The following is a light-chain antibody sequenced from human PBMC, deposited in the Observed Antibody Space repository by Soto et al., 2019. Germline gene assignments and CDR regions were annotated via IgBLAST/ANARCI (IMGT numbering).Light chain of an antibody. CDR2: GAS. CDR1: QSVFKNY. J-gene: IGKJ4*01. V-gene: IGKV3-20*01. CDR3: QQYGSSPST. Sequence: EIVLTQSPGTLSLSPGERATLSCRASQSVFKNYLAWYQQKPGQAPRLLIYGASTRAAGISDRFSGSWSGTDFTLTVNRLEPADFAVYYCQQYGSSPSTFGGGTKVEIK.